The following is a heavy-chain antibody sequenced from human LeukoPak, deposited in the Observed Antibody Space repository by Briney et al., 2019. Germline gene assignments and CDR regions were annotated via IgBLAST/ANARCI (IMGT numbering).Heavy chain of an antibody. CDR3: TRERRGYSSGWSPRFFDY. CDR2: IRSKAYGGTT. V-gene: IGHV3-49*03. CDR1: GFTFGDYA. J-gene: IGHJ4*02. D-gene: IGHD6-19*01. Sequence: GRSLRLFCTAWGFTFGDYAMSWFRQAPGKGLEWVGFIRSKAYGGTTEYAASVKGRFTTSRDDSKSIAYLQMNSLKTEDTVVYYCTRERRGYSSGWSPRFFDYWGQGTLVTVSS.